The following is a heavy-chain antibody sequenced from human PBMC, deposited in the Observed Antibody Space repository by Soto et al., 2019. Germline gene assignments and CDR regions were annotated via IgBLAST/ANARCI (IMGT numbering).Heavy chain of an antibody. CDR1: GGTFSSYA. J-gene: IGHJ5*02. CDR2: IIPIFGTA. Sequence: SVKVSCKASGGTFSSYAISWVRQAPGQGLEWMGGIIPIFGTANYAQRFQGRATITADESTSTAYMELSSLRSEDTAVYYCARGLYCSGGSCYSRWFDPWGQGTLVTVSS. CDR3: ARGLYCSGGSCYSRWFDP. V-gene: IGHV1-69*13. D-gene: IGHD2-15*01.